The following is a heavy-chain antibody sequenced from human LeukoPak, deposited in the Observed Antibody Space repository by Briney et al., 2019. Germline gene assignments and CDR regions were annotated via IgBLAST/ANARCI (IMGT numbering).Heavy chain of an antibody. CDR3: AKDRVTCCGGTRCSFDC. CDR1: GFTFRSYG. Sequence: PGGSLRLSCAASGFTFRSYGMHWVRQAPGKGLEWVAFIRYDGSAKYYADSVKGRFNISIDNSKNKLYLQLNSLRVEDTAVYYCAKDRVTCCGGTRCSFDCLGQGTLVTVSS. D-gene: IGHD2-21*01. V-gene: IGHV3-30*02. J-gene: IGHJ4*02. CDR2: IRYDGSAK.